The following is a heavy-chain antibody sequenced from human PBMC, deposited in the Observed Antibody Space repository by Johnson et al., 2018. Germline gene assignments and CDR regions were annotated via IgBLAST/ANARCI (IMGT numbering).Heavy chain of an antibody. D-gene: IGHD2-8*01. CDR1: GGSISSYY. CDR3: GRDGTAPNGVTNYYYHGMDV. J-gene: IGHJ6*02. V-gene: IGHV4-4*07. Sequence: QVQLQESGPGLVKPSETLSLTCTVSGGSISSYYWSWIRQPAGKGLEWIGRIYTSGSTNYNPSLKSRVTMSVDTSKNQFSLKLSSVTAADPAVYYCGRDGTAPNGVTNYYYHGMDVWGQGTTVTVSS. CDR2: IYTSGST.